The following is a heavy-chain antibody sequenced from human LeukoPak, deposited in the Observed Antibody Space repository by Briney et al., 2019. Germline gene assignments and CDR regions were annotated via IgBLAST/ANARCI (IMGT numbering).Heavy chain of an antibody. J-gene: IGHJ6*02. V-gene: IGHV3-48*01. D-gene: IGHD3-10*01. Sequence: GGSLRLSCAASGFTFSSYSMNWVRQAPGKGLEWVSYISSSSSTIYYADSVKGRFTISRDNAKNSLYLQMNSLRAEDTAVYYCARDREYYYGSGAYGMDVWGQGTTVTVSS. CDR2: ISSSSSTI. CDR1: GFTFSSYS. CDR3: ARDREYYYGSGAYGMDV.